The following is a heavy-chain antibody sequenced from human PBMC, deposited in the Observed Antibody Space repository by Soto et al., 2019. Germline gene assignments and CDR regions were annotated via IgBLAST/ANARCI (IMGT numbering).Heavy chain of an antibody. D-gene: IGHD6-13*01. J-gene: IGHJ4*01. V-gene: IGHV4-59*12. CDR2: INYSGDT. Sequence: SETLSLTCTVSGGSISSYYWSWIRQHPGRGLEWIGYINYSGDTYYNPSLESPVTISVDTSKNQFSLKLSSVTAADTAVYYCARAGSSWIFFDSWGHGTLVTVSS. CDR1: GGSISSYY. CDR3: ARAGSSWIFFDS.